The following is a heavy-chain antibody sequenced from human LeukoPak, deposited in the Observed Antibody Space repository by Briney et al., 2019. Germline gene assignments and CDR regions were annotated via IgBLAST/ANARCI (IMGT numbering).Heavy chain of an antibody. CDR1: GFTVSSNY. Sequence: GGSLRLSCAASGFTVSSNYMSWVRQAPGEGLEWVSVIYSGGSTYYADSVKGRFTISRDNSKNTLYLQMNSLRAEDTAVYYCASSNRRDFDYWGQGTLVTVSS. CDR3: ASSNRRDFDY. J-gene: IGHJ4*02. CDR2: IYSGGST. V-gene: IGHV3-53*01.